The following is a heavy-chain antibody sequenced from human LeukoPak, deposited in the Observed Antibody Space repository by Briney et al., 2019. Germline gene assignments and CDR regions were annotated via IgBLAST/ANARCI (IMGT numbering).Heavy chain of an antibody. CDR3: ASPPNEYSSSWYGY. V-gene: IGHV3-23*01. CDR1: GFMFNTYG. J-gene: IGHJ4*02. Sequence: GGSLRLSCAASGFMFNTYGMSWVRQAPGKGLEWVSGISASGGSTYYADSVKGRFTISRDNSKNTLYLQLNSLRAEDTAVYYCASPPNEYSSSWYGYWGQGTLVTVSS. D-gene: IGHD6-13*01. CDR2: ISASGGST.